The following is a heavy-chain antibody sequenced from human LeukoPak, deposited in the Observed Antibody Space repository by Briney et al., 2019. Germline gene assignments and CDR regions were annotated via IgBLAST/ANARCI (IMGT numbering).Heavy chain of an antibody. D-gene: IGHD4-17*01. CDR2: IYHSGST. CDR3: ARGSVATTYPNYYYYGMDV. CDR1: GGSISSGGYS. V-gene: IGHV4-30-2*01. Sequence: SETLSLTCAVSGGSISSGGYSWRWIRQPPGKGLEWIGYIYHSGSTYYNPSLKSRVTISVDRSKNQFSLKLSSVTAADTAVYYCARGSVATTYPNYYYYGMDVWGQGTTVTVSS. J-gene: IGHJ6*02.